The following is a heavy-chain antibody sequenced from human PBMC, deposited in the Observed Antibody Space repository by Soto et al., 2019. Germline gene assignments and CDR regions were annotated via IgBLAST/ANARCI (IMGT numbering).Heavy chain of an antibody. J-gene: IGHJ6*02. CDR3: AREAYDILTDYYYYGMDV. V-gene: IGHV1-18*01. D-gene: IGHD3-9*01. CDR1: GYTFTSYG. Sequence: GASVKVSCKASGYTFTSYGITWVRQAPGQGLEWMGWISAHNGNTDYAQKLQGRVTMTTDTSTSTAYMELRSLRSDDTAVYYCAREAYDILTDYYYYGMDVWGQGTTVTAP. CDR2: ISAHNGNT.